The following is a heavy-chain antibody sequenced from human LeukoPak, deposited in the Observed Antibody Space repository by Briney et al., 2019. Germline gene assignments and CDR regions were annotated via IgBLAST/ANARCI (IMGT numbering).Heavy chain of an antibody. Sequence: SETLSLTCAVYGGSFSGYYWSWIRQPPGKGLEWIGEINHSGSTNYNPSLKSRVTISVDTSKNQFSLKLSSVTAADTAVYYCARGRFPISWGQGTLVTVSS. CDR3: ARGRFPIS. V-gene: IGHV4-34*01. J-gene: IGHJ5*02. CDR1: GGSFSGYY. D-gene: IGHD2-21*01. CDR2: INHSGST.